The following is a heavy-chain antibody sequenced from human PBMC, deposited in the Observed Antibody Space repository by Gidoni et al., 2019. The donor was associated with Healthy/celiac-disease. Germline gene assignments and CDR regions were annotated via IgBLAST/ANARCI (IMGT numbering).Heavy chain of an antibody. Sequence: QVQLVQAGAEVKKPGASVKVSCKASGYTCTGYYMHWVRQAPGQGLEWMGWINPNSGGTNYAQKFQGWVTMTRDTSISTAYMELSRLRSDDTAVYYCARVARGGSGWYFDYWGQGTLVTVSS. V-gene: IGHV1-2*04. CDR3: ARVARGGSGWYFDY. CDR1: GYTCTGYY. J-gene: IGHJ4*02. CDR2: INPNSGGT. D-gene: IGHD6-19*01.